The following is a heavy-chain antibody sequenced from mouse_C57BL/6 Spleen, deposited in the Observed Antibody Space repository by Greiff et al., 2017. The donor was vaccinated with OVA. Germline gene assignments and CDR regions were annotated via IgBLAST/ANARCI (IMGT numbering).Heavy chain of an antibody. CDR3: ARNSNYYAWFAY. J-gene: IGHJ3*01. D-gene: IGHD2-5*01. CDR2: IDPSDSYT. CDR1: GYTFTSYW. Sequence: QVQLQQSGAELVMPGASVKLSCKASGYTFTSYWMHWVKQRPGQGLEWIGEIDPSDSYTNYNQKFKGKSTLTVDKSSSTAYMQLSSLTSEDSAVYYCARNSNYYAWFAYWGQGTLVTVSA. V-gene: IGHV1-69*01.